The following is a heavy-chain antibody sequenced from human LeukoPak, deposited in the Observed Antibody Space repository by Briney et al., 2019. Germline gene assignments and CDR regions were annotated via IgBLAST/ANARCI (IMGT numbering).Heavy chain of an antibody. V-gene: IGHV1-46*01. J-gene: IGHJ4*02. D-gene: IGHD5-18*01. CDR1: GYTFTSYD. Sequence: GASVKVSCKASGYTFTSYDINWVRQATGQGLEWMGIINPSGGSTSYAQKFQGRVTMTRDTSTSTVYMELSSLRSEDTAVYYCARSRPYSYGLLTPGSPPQAGSDYWGQGTLVTVSS. CDR3: ARSRPYSYGLLTPGSPPQAGSDY. CDR2: INPSGGST.